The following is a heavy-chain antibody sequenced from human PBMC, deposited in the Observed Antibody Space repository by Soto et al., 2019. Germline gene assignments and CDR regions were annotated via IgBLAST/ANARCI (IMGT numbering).Heavy chain of an antibody. D-gene: IGHD2-15*01. CDR1: GGSFSGYY. J-gene: IGHJ4*02. V-gene: IGHV4-34*01. Sequence: SETLSLTCAVYGGSFSGYYWSWIRQPPGKGLEWIGEINHSGSTNYNPSLKSRVTISVDTSKNQFSLKLSSVTAADTAVYYCARGRDRISYWGQGTLVTVS. CDR2: INHSGST. CDR3: ARGRDRISY.